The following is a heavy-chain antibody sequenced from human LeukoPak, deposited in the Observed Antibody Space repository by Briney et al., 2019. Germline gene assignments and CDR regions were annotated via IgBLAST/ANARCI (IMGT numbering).Heavy chain of an antibody. CDR3: ARYAVISYDNSDYDEPDY. V-gene: IGHV1-18*01. CDR2: ISAYNGNT. J-gene: IGHJ4*02. Sequence: ASVKVSCKASDYTFTSYGISWVRQAPGQGLEWMGWISAYNGNTNYAQKLQGRVTMTTDTSTSTAYMDLRSRRSDDTAVYFFARYAVISYDNSDYDEPDYWGQGTLVTVSS. D-gene: IGHD3-22*01. CDR1: DYTFTSYG.